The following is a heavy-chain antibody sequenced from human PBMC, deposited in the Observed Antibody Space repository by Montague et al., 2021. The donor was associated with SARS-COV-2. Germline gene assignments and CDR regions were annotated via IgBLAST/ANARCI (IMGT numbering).Heavy chain of an antibody. J-gene: IGHJ3*02. V-gene: IGHV3-9*01. CDR3: AKFPQRNYDILIDDAFDI. Sequence: SLRLSCAASGFTFDDYAVHWVRQAPGKGLEWVSGISWNSGSIGYADSVKGRFTISRDNAKNSLYLQMNSLRAEDTALYYCAKFPQRNYDILIDDAFDIWGQGTMVTVSS. CDR2: ISWNSGSI. D-gene: IGHD3-9*01. CDR1: GFTFDDYA.